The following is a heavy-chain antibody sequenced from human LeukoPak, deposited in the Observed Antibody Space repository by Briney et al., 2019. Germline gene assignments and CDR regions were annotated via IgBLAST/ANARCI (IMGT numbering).Heavy chain of an antibody. CDR1: GFTFTSYG. CDR3: AKGIRYCSSISCYYVHYYYGMDV. CDR2: ISYDGINK. J-gene: IGHJ6*02. D-gene: IGHD2-2*01. Sequence: GGSLRLSCAASGFTFTSYGLHWVRQAPGKGLEWLAVISYDGINKYYADSVKGRFTISRDNSKNTLYLQMNSLRVEDTAVYYCAKGIRYCSSISCYYVHYYYGMDVWGQGTTVTVSS. V-gene: IGHV3-30*18.